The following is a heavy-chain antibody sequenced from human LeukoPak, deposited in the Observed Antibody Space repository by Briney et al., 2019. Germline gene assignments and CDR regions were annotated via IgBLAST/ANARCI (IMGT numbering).Heavy chain of an antibody. Sequence: PGGSLRLSCAVSGFIFSTYSMNWVRQAPGKGLEWISYIRSRTSTTYYADSVKGRFTISSDNAKNSLYLQMNSLRDDDAAVYFCARDSAWAFDIWGQGTKVTVSS. CDR1: GFIFSTYS. J-gene: IGHJ3*02. D-gene: IGHD3-10*01. CDR2: IRSRTSTT. V-gene: IGHV3-48*02. CDR3: ARDSAWAFDI.